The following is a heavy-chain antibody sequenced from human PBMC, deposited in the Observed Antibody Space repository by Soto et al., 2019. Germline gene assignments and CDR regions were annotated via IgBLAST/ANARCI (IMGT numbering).Heavy chain of an antibody. D-gene: IGHD5-12*01. J-gene: IGHJ5*02. Sequence: GGSLRLSCAASGFTFSSYEMNWVRQAPGKGLEWVSYISSSGSTIYYADSVKGRFTISRDNAKNSLYLQMNSLRAEDTAVYYCARADSGYASNWFDPWGQGTLVTV. CDR3: ARADSGYASNWFDP. CDR2: ISSSGSTI. V-gene: IGHV3-48*03. CDR1: GFTFSSYE.